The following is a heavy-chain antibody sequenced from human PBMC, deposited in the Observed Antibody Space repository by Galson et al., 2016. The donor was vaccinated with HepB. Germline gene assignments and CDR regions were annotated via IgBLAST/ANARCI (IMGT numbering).Heavy chain of an antibody. CDR1: GFTFSSYA. V-gene: IGHV3-74*01. CDR3: GRGTVDKPCLDV. Sequence: SLRLSCAASGFTFSSYAMSWVRQGPGKGLVWVSRINGDGSITTYADSVKGRFTISRDNAKNTLYLQMNSLRAADTAVYYCGRGTVDKPCLDVWGQGTTVTVSS. CDR2: INGDGSIT. D-gene: IGHD1-1*01. J-gene: IGHJ6*02.